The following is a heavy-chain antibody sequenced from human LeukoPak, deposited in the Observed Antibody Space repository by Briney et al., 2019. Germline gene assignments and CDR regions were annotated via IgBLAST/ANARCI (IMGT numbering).Heavy chain of an antibody. J-gene: IGHJ3*01. CDR2: IYNSGNT. D-gene: IGHD1-26*01. CDR1: GGSISTYY. CDR3: ARQGSGGRSFDV. Sequence: SETLSLTCTVSGGSISTYYWTWIRQPPGKGLEWIGYIYNSGNTNYNPSLKSRVTISIDTPRNQVSLRLSSVTAADTAAYYCARQGSGGRSFDVWGQGTMVTVSS. V-gene: IGHV4-59*08.